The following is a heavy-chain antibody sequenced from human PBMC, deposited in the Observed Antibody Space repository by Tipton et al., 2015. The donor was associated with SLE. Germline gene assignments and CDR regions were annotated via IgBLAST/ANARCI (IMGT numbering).Heavy chain of an antibody. D-gene: IGHD4-11*01. J-gene: IGHJ5*02. CDR3: ARGGCDSDYTDYKWFDP. V-gene: IGHV4-59*11. CDR1: GGSISSHY. Sequence: TLSLTCTVSGGSISSHYWSWIRQPPGKGLEWIGYIYYTGRSNRNPSLKSRVTISVDTSKNQFSLNPRSMTAADTAVYYCARGGCDSDYTDYKWFDPWGQGTLATVPS. CDR2: IYYTGRS.